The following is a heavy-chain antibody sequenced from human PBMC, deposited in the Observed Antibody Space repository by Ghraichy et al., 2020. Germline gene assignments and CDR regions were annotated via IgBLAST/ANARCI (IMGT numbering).Heavy chain of an antibody. CDR3: AKRPALLQVVYFED. V-gene: IGHV3-23*01. Sequence: GGSLRLSCAASGFNFRNYALSWVRQPPGQGLEWVASVSGSGGSTSYADSVKGRFTISRDNFKNTLYLQMNSLRAEDTAVYYCAKRPALLQVVYFEDWGQGTLVTVSS. CDR1: GFNFRNYA. D-gene: IGHD2-21*01. CDR2: VSGSGGST. J-gene: IGHJ4*02.